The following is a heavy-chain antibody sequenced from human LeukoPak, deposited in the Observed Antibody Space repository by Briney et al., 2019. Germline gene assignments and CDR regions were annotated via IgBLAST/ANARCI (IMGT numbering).Heavy chain of an antibody. CDR1: GYTFTSYD. Sequence: ASVKVSCKASGYTFTSYDINWVRQATGQGLEWTGWMNPNSGNTGYAQKFQGRVTMTRNTSISTAYMELSSLRSEDTAVYYCARGIRIDILTGYSFDYWGQGTLVTVSP. J-gene: IGHJ4*02. V-gene: IGHV1-8*01. CDR3: ARGIRIDILTGYSFDY. D-gene: IGHD3-9*01. CDR2: MNPNSGNT.